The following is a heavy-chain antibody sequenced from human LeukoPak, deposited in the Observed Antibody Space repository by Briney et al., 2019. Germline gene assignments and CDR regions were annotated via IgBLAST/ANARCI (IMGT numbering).Heavy chain of an antibody. CDR2: IYYSGST. D-gene: IGHD6-19*01. Sequence: KPSETLSLTCTVSGGSISSYYWSWIRQPPGKGLEWIGYIYYSGSTNYNPSLKSRVTISVDTSKNQFSLKLSSVTAADTAVYYCARETIAVAAPDYWGQGTLVTVSS. CDR3: ARETIAVAAPDY. CDR1: GGSISSYY. V-gene: IGHV4-59*12. J-gene: IGHJ4*02.